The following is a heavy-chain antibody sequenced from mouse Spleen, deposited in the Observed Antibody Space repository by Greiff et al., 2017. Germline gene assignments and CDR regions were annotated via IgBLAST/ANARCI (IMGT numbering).Heavy chain of an antibody. Sequence: EVKLQESGAELVRPGASVKLSCTASGFNIKDDYMHWVKQRPEQGLEWIGWIDPENGDTEYASKFQGKATITADTSSNTAYLQLSSLTSEDTAVYYCTRRGLAYWGQGTLVTVSA. CDR3: TRRGLAY. V-gene: IGHV14-4*01. CDR1: GFNIKDDY. J-gene: IGHJ3*01. CDR2: IDPENGDT.